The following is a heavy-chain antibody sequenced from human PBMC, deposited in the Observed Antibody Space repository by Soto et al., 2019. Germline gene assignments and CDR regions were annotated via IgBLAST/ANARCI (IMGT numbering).Heavy chain of an antibody. J-gene: IGHJ4*02. V-gene: IGHV3-48*01. Sequence: GGSLRLSCAASGFTFSIYSMNWVRQAPGKGLEWVSYISSSSTIYYADSVKGRFTISRDNAKNSLYLQMNSLRAEDTAVYYCASQSSEWLLFASWGQGTLVTVSS. CDR3: ASQSSEWLLFAS. CDR2: ISSSSTI. D-gene: IGHD5-12*01. CDR1: GFTFSIYS.